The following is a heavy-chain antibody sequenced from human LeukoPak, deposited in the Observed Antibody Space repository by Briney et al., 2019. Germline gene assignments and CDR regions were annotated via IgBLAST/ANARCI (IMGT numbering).Heavy chain of an antibody. CDR3: ARGLTGTTGTGRDYYYGMDA. CDR1: GGSFSGYY. D-gene: IGHD1-1*01. V-gene: IGHV4-34*01. Sequence: SETLSLTCAVYGGSFSGYYWSWIRQPPGKGLEWIGEINHSGSTNYNPSLKSRVAISVDTSKNQFSLKLSSVTAADTAVYYCARGLTGTTGTGRDYYYGMDAWGQGTTVTVSS. J-gene: IGHJ6*02. CDR2: INHSGST.